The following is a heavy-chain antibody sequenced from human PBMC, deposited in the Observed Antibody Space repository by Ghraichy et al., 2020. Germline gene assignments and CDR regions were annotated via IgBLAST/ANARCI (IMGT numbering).Heavy chain of an antibody. Sequence: GGSLRLSCAATGFTFSNCWMSWVRQAPGKGLEWVAHIMNEGSKKYYVDSVKGRFTISRDNAKNTLCLQMNSLGAEDTAVYYCARGGFRGSFDYWGQGILVTVSS. CDR3: ARGGFRGSFDY. J-gene: IGHJ4*02. D-gene: IGHD3-16*01. CDR2: IMNEGSKK. CDR1: GFTFSNCW. V-gene: IGHV3-7*01.